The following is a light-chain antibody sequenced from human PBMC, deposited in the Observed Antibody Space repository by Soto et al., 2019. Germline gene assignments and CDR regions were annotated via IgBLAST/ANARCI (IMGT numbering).Light chain of an antibody. CDR3: QQYGDSVTWM. CDR1: QSVSSSY. J-gene: IGKJ1*01. Sequence: EIVLTQSPGALSLSPGERATLSCRASQSVSSSYLAWYQQKPGQAPRLLIYGASSRATGIPDRFSGSGSGTDFTLTISRLEPEDFAVYYCQQYGDSVTWMFGQGTKVDIK. V-gene: IGKV3-20*01. CDR2: GAS.